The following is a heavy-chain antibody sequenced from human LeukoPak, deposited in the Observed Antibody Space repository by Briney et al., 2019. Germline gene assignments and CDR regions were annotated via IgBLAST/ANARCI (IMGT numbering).Heavy chain of an antibody. CDR3: ARGSGALHYFDY. V-gene: IGHV3-53*01. J-gene: IGHJ4*02. CDR2: IYSGGST. CDR1: GFTVSSDY. Sequence: PGGSLRLSCAASGFTVSSDYMSWVRQAPGKGLEWVSVIYSGGSTYYADSVKGRFTISRDNSKNTLYLQMNSLRAEGTAVYYCARGSGALHYFDYWGQGTLVTVSS. D-gene: IGHD2-15*01.